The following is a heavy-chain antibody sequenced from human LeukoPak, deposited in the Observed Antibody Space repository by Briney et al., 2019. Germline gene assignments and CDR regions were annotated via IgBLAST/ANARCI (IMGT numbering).Heavy chain of an antibody. Sequence: GGSLRLSCAASGFSFSGYGMHWVRQVPGTGLEWVAFIRYDGRTKFYADSVKGRFAISRDNSKNTLSLQMNSLRTEDTAVYYCATPTAITPSWGQGTLVTVSS. V-gene: IGHV3-30*02. J-gene: IGHJ4*02. CDR1: GFSFSGYG. CDR3: ATPTAITPS. D-gene: IGHD2-21*02. CDR2: IRYDGRTK.